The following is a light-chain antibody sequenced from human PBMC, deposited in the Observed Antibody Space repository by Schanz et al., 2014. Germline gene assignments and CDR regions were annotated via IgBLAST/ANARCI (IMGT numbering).Light chain of an antibody. Sequence: QSVLTQPPSVSGAPGQRVTISCTGSSSNFGAGYDVHWYQQLPGTAPKLLIYRGINRPSGVPDRFSGSKSGTSASLAITGLQAEDEADYYCQSFDSSLTHRVFGGGTKLTVL. CDR2: RGI. J-gene: IGLJ3*02. CDR1: SSNFGAGYD. CDR3: QSFDSSLTHRV. V-gene: IGLV1-40*01.